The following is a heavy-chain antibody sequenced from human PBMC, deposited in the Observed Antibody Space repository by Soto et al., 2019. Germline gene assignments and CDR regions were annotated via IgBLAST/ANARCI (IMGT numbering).Heavy chain of an antibody. J-gene: IGHJ4*02. CDR1: GFTFSSYA. CDR2: ISGSGGST. D-gene: IGHD3-9*01. Sequence: GGSLRLSCAASGFTFSSYAMSWVRQAPGKGLEWVSGISGSGGSTYYAVSVKGRFTISRDNSKNTLYLQMNSLRAEDTAVYYCAKSGNDILTGKDYWGQGTLVTVSS. CDR3: AKSGNDILTGKDY. V-gene: IGHV3-23*01.